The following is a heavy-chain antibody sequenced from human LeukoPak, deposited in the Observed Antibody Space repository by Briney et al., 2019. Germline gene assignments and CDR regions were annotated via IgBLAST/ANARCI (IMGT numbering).Heavy chain of an antibody. Sequence: PSETLSLTCTVSGASISTHYWSWIRQPAGKGLEWVGRIFASGNTNYNPSLESRIAMSVDTSKNQFSLNLSSVTAADTAIYYCVQDGPLRSDYWGQGTLVTVSS. CDR1: GASISTHY. D-gene: IGHD3-16*01. CDR2: IFASGNT. V-gene: IGHV4-4*07. CDR3: VQDGPLRSDY. J-gene: IGHJ4*02.